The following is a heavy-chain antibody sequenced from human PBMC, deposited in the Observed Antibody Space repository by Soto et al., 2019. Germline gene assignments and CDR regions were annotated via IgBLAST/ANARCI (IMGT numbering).Heavy chain of an antibody. D-gene: IGHD4-17*01. Sequence: TLSLTCVVSGGSITRYYWTWIRQPPGKGLEFIGYVSYRGSTNYNPSLKSRVTISVDTSKNQFSLILTSVTSADTALYYCSTRSSISGDLVDYWGQGTLVTVSS. J-gene: IGHJ4*02. CDR3: STRSSISGDLVDY. CDR1: GGSITRYY. CDR2: VSYRGST. V-gene: IGHV4-59*01.